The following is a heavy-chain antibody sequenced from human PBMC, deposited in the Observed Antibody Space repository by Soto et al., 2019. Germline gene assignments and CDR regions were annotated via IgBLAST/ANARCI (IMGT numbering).Heavy chain of an antibody. CDR1: GFTFSSYA. Sequence: GVSLRLSCAASGFTFSSYAMHWVRQAPGKGLEWVAVISYDGSNKYYADSVKGRFTISRDNSKNTLYLQMNSLRAEDTAVYYCARDAPPRYCISPSCYLDYWGQGTLVTVSS. V-gene: IGHV3-30-3*01. CDR2: ISYDGSNK. CDR3: ARDAPPRYCISPSCYLDY. D-gene: IGHD2-2*01. J-gene: IGHJ4*02.